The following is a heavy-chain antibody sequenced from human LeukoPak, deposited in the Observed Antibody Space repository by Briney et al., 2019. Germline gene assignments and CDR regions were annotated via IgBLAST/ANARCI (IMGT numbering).Heavy chain of an antibody. Sequence: GGSLRLSCAASGFTFSNAWMSWVRQAPGKGLEWVGRIKSKTDGGTTDYAAPVKGRFTISRDDSKNTLYLQMNSLKTDDTAVYYCTTQYYYGSGGDYWGQGTLVTVSS. CDR3: TTQYYYGSGGDY. V-gene: IGHV3-15*01. J-gene: IGHJ4*02. CDR1: GFTFSNAW. D-gene: IGHD3-10*01. CDR2: IKSKTDGGTT.